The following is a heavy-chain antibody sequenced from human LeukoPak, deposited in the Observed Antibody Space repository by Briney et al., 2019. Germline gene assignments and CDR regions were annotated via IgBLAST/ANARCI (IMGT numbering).Heavy chain of an antibody. CDR1: GYTFTGYY. V-gene: IGHV1-2*02. CDR2: INPNSGGT. CDR3: AREKMATIPNWFDP. D-gene: IGHD5-24*01. Sequence: EASVKVYCKASGYTFTGYYMHWVRQAPGQGLESMGWINPNSGGTNYAQKFQGRVTMTRDTSISTAYMELSRLRSDDTAVYYCAREKMATIPNWFDPWGQGTLVTVSS. J-gene: IGHJ5*02.